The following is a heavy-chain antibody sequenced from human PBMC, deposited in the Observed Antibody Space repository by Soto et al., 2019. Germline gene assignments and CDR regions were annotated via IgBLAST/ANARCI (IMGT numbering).Heavy chain of an antibody. Sequence: QGQLVQSGPEVKKPGASVKVSCKASGYTFSRYGISWVRQAPGQGLEWMGWVSGYNGDTKYAQKVQGRVTMTIDTTXDTAYMELRTLTSDDTAKYYCAKNGQPPYYCYGMDVWGQGTTVTVSS. CDR2: VSGYNGDT. D-gene: IGHD2-8*01. J-gene: IGHJ6*02. CDR1: GYTFSRYG. CDR3: AKNGQPPYYCYGMDV. V-gene: IGHV1-18*01.